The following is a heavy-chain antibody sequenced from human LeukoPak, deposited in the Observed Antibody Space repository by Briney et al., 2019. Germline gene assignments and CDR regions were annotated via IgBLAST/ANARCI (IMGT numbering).Heavy chain of an antibody. V-gene: IGHV3-23*01. D-gene: IGHD3-10*01. Sequence: GGSLRLSCAASGFTFCSYAMSWVRQAPGKGLEWVSAISGSGGSTYYADSVKGRFTISRDNSKSTLYIQMNSLRAEDTAVYYCARAKPKNMVRGLIMRRESRYYFDYWGQGTLVTVSS. CDR2: ISGSGGST. J-gene: IGHJ4*02. CDR3: ARAKPKNMVRGLIMRRESRYYFDY. CDR1: GFTFCSYA.